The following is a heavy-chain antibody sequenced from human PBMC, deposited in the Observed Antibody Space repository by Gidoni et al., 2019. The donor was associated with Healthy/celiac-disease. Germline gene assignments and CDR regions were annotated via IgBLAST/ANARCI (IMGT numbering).Heavy chain of an antibody. J-gene: IGHJ4*02. CDR3: ARAVEASAWDDNRVATIWPSFDS. D-gene: IGHD5-12*01. CDR1: GFTFTDYY. CDR2: ISSSSSYT. V-gene: IGHV3-11*05. Sequence: QLQLVESGVGLVKAGGFLILPSAASGFTFTDYYMSWIRRAPGKELEWVSYISSSSSYTNYADSVKGRFTISRDNAKNSLYLQMNSLRAEDTAVYYCARAVEASAWDDNRVATIWPSFDSWGQGTLVTVSS.